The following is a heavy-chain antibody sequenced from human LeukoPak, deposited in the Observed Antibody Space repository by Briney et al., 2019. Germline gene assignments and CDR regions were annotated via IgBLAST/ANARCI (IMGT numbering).Heavy chain of an antibody. V-gene: IGHV3-7*01. J-gene: IGHJ4*02. Sequence: GGSLRLSCAASGFTFSSYWMTRVRQAPGKGLEWVAKIRQDGSEKYYVDSVKGRFTISRDNAKNSLYLQMYSLRAEDTAVYYCALSRTLDYWGQGTLVTVSS. CDR3: ALSRTLDY. CDR1: GFTFSSYW. CDR2: IRQDGSEK. D-gene: IGHD6-13*01.